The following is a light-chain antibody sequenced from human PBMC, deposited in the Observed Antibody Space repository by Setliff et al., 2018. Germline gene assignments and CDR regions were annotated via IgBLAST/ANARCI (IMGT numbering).Light chain of an antibody. CDR1: SSDVGGYNY. J-gene: IGLJ1*01. Sequence: SVLAQPASVSGSPGQSITISCTGTSSDVGGYNYVSWYQQHPGKAPKLMIYDVSNRPSGVPDRFSGSKSGNTASLTVSGLQAEDEADYYCSSYAGSNNPYVFGTGTKVTVL. V-gene: IGLV2-8*01. CDR2: DVS. CDR3: SSYAGSNNPYV.